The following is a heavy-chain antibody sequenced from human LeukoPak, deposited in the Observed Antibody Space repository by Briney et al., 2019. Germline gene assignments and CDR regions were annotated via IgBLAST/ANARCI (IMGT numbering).Heavy chain of an antibody. D-gene: IGHD4-11*01. J-gene: IGHJ5*02. CDR3: ARSAHITVTTSFNWFDP. V-gene: IGHV4-61*02. Sequence: PSETLSLTCTVSGGSISSGSYYWSWIRQPAGKGLEWIGRIYTSGSTNYNPSLKSRVTISVDTSKNQFSLKLSSVTAADTAVYYCARSAHITVTTSFNWFDPWGQGTLVTVSS. CDR1: GGSISSGSYY. CDR2: IYTSGST.